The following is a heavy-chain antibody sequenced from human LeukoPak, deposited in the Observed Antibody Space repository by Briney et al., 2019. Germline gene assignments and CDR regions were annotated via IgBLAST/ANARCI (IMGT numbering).Heavy chain of an antibody. CDR2: ISHDGSNK. CDR1: GFSFSNYA. V-gene: IGHV3-30*04. D-gene: IGHD3-10*01. Sequence: GGSLRLSCAPSGFSFSNYAIHWVRQAPGKGLEWVTFISHDGSNKRYADSVKGRFTISRDDSKNTLYLQMNSLRVEDTAVYYCARERVDIAMVRGVVTNYYYRGMDVWGPGTTVTVSS. J-gene: IGHJ6*02. CDR3: ARERVDIAMVRGVVTNYYYRGMDV.